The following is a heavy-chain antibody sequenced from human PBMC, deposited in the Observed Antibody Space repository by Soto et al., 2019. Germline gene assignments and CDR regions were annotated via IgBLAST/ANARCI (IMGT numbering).Heavy chain of an antibody. CDR2: IYYSGST. D-gene: IGHD5-18*01. CDR3: ARTMRGYSYGFIDY. J-gene: IGHJ4*02. CDR1: GGSISSGGYY. Sequence: QVQLQESGPGLVKPSQTLSLTCTVSGGSISSGGYYWSWIRQHPGKGLEWIGHIYYSGSTYYNPSLKSRVTISVDTSKNQFSLKLSSVTAADTAVYYCARTMRGYSYGFIDYWGQGTLVTVSS. V-gene: IGHV4-31*03.